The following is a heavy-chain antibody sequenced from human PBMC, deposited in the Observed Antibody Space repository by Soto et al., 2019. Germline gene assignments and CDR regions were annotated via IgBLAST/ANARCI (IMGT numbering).Heavy chain of an antibody. V-gene: IGHV3-23*01. Sequence: EVQLLESGSDLVQPGGSLRLSCAASGFTFSSYAMSWVRQAPGKGLGWVSAISGSGDSTYYADSVKGRFTISRDNSKNTLYLQMNSLRAEDTAIYYCAKSSVGSTNYRYFDLWGRGTLVTVSS. CDR2: ISGSGDST. J-gene: IGHJ2*01. CDR3: AKSSVGSTNYRYFDL. CDR1: GFTFSSYA. D-gene: IGHD1-26*01.